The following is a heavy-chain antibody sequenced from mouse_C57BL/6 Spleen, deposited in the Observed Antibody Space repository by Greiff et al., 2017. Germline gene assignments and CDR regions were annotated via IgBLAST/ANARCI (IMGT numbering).Heavy chain of an antibody. V-gene: IGHV1-76*01. CDR1: GYTFTDYY. J-gene: IGHJ2*01. CDR2: IYPGSGNT. D-gene: IGHD2-2*01. Sequence: VQLQQSGAELVRPGASVKLSCKASGYTFTDYYINWVKQRPGQGLEWIARIYPGSGNTYYNEKFKGKATLTAEKSSSTAYMQLSSLTSEDSAVYFCARTLGYQEYYLDYWGQGTTLTVSS. CDR3: ARTLGYQEYYLDY.